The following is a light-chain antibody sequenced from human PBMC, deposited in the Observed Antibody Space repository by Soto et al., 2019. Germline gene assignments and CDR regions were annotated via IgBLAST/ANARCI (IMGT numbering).Light chain of an antibody. CDR2: EVS. CDR1: SSDVGGYNY. Sequence: QYVMSHPASASWSPGHSITISCTGTSSDVGGYNYVSWYQQHPGKAPKVMIYEVSNRPSGVSNRFSGSKSGNTASLTISGLQAEEEADYYCSSYRSIGSIVFGTGTKVTVL. J-gene: IGLJ1*01. V-gene: IGLV2-14*01. CDR3: SSYRSIGSIV.